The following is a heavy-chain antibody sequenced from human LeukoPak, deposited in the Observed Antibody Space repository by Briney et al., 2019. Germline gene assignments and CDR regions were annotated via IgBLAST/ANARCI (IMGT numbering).Heavy chain of an antibody. CDR3: ATIKRGSIFGYFDF. Sequence: SETLSLTCTVSGGSMSSHCWSWIRQPPGKGLEWIAYLFDSVNTKDNPSLQSRLTLSADTSKNQFSLRLSSVTAADTAVYYCATIKRGSIFGYFDFWGQGIKVTVSS. J-gene: IGHJ4*02. CDR2: LFDSVNT. CDR1: GGSMSSHC. V-gene: IGHV4-59*11. D-gene: IGHD5-18*01.